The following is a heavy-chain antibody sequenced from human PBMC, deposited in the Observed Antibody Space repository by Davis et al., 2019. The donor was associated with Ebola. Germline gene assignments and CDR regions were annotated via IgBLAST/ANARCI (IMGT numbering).Heavy chain of an antibody. Sequence: GGSLRLSCAASGFSFTNSGMNWVRQAPGKGLEWVAVISYDGSSQFYADSVKGRFTISRDNSKNTLYLQMNSLRVEDTAVYYCAKGGSGWPSDYSYGMGVWGKGTTVTVSS. CDR2: ISYDGSSQ. J-gene: IGHJ6*04. CDR3: AKGGSGWPSDYSYGMGV. V-gene: IGHV3-30*18. CDR1: GFSFTNSG. D-gene: IGHD6-19*01.